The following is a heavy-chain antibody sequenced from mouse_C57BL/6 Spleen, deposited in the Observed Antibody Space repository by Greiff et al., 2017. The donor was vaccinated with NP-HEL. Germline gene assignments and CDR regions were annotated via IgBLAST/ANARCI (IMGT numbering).Heavy chain of an antibody. J-gene: IGHJ4*01. Sequence: QVQLQQPGAELVKPGASVKLSCKASGYTFTSYWMHWVKQRPGQGLEWIGMIHPTSGSTNYNEKFKSTATLTVDQSSSTAYMQLSSLTSEDSAVYYCARKRGDWDQYYAMDYWGQGTSVTVSS. D-gene: IGHD4-1*01. CDR3: ARKRGDWDQYYAMDY. CDR1: GYTFTSYW. V-gene: IGHV1-64*01. CDR2: IHPTSGST.